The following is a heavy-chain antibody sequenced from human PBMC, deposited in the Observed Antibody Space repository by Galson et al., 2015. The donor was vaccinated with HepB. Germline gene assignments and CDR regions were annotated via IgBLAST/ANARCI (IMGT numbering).Heavy chain of an antibody. CDR2: ISGSGGST. CDR3: AKTRPSTDGGLP. V-gene: IGHV3-23*01. CDR1: GFTFSSYA. Sequence: SLRLSCAASGFTFSSYAMSWVRQAPGKGLEWVSAISGSGGSTYYADSVKGWFTISRDNSKNTLYLQMNSLRAEDTAVYYCAKTRPSTDGGLPWGQGTLVTVSS. J-gene: IGHJ5*02. D-gene: IGHD3/OR15-3a*01.